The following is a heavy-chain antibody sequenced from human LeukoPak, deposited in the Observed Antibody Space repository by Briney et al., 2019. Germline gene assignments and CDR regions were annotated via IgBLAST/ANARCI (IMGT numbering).Heavy chain of an antibody. CDR1: GGSISSYY. V-gene: IGHV4-59*01. J-gene: IGHJ6*02. D-gene: IGHD1-1*01. Sequence: SETLSLTCTVSGGSISSYYCSWIRQPPGKGLEWIGYIYYSGSTNYNPSLKSRVTISVDTSKNQFSLKLSSVTAADTAVYYCARGNEYYYYGMDVWGQGTTVTVSS. CDR3: ARGNEYYYYGMDV. CDR2: IYYSGST.